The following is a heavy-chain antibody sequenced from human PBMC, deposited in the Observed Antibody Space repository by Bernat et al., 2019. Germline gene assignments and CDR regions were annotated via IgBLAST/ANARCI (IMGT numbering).Heavy chain of an antibody. D-gene: IGHD3-10*01. J-gene: IGHJ5*02. CDR2: IYYSGST. CDR1: GGSISSSSYY. V-gene: IGHV4-39*01. CDR3: ARVLLWFGELFGFDP. Sequence: QLQLQESGPGLVKPSETLSLTCTVSGGSISSSSYYWGWIRQPPGKGLEWIGSIYYSGSTYYNPSLKSRVTISVDTSKIQFSLKLSSVTAADTAVYYCARVLLWFGELFGFDPWGQGTLVTVSS.